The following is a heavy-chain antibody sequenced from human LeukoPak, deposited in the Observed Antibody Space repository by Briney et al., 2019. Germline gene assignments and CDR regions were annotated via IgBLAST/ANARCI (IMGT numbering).Heavy chain of an antibody. CDR2: IRSKANSYAT. CDR3: SSPYCTDGVCYPGY. Sequence: GGSLRLSCAASGFTFSGSAMHWVRQACGKGLEWVGRIRSKANSYATAYAASVQGRFTISRDDSKNTTYLQMNSLETEDTAVYYCSSPYCTDGVCYPGYWGQGTLVTVSS. J-gene: IGHJ4*02. V-gene: IGHV3-73*01. CDR1: GFTFSGSA. D-gene: IGHD2-8*01.